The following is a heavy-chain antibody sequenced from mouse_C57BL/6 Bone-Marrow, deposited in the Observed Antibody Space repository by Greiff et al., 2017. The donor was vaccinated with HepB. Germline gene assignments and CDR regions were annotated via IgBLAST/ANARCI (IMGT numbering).Heavy chain of an antibody. V-gene: IGHV1-55*01. CDR1: GYTFTSYW. D-gene: IGHD1-1*01. CDR3: ARCYYGSSYNWYFDV. J-gene: IGHJ1*03. CDR2: IYPGSGST. Sequence: QVQLQQPGAELVKPGASVKMSCKASGYTFTSYWITWVKQRPGQGLEWIGDIYPGSGSTNYNEKFKSKATLTVDTSSSTAYMQLSSLTSEDSAVYYCARCYYGSSYNWYFDVWGTGTTVTVSS.